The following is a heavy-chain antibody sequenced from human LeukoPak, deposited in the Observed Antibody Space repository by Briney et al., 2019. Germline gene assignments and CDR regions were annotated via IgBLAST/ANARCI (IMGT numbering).Heavy chain of an antibody. CDR2: ISAYNGNT. CDR3: ARVGGYSYGPEYYGMDV. D-gene: IGHD5-18*01. CDR1: GYTFSNYG. V-gene: IGHV1-18*04. Sequence: VASVKVSCKASGYTFSNYGISWVRQAPGQGLEWMGWISAYNGNTNYAQNLQGRVTMTTDTSTGTAYMELRSLRFDDTAVYYCARVGGYSYGPEYYGMDVWGQGTTVTVSS. J-gene: IGHJ6*02.